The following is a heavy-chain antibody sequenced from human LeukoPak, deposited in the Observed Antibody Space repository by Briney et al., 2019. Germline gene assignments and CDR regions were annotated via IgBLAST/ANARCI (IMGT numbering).Heavy chain of an antibody. J-gene: IGHJ4*02. D-gene: IGHD6-13*01. CDR1: GFTVSSNY. Sequence: AGGSLRLSCAASGFTVSSNYMNWVRQAPGKGLEWVSIIYRGGSTYYADSVKGRFTISRDNAKNSLYLQMNSLRVEDTAVYFCARARIAAPLLDYWGQGTLVTVSS. CDR3: ARARIAAPLLDY. CDR2: IYRGGST. V-gene: IGHV3-53*01.